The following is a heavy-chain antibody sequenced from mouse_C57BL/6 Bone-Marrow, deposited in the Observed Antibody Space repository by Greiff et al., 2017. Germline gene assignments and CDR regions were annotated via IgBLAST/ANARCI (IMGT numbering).Heavy chain of an antibody. Sequence: VKLQESGAELVKPGASVKLSCKASGYTFTSYWMHWVKQRPGRGLEWIGRIDPNSGGTKYNEKFKSKATLTVDKPSSTAYMQLSSLTSEDSAVYYYARRRSLDYWGQGTTLTVSS. J-gene: IGHJ2*01. CDR1: GYTFTSYW. V-gene: IGHV1-72*01. CDR2: IDPNSGGT. CDR3: ARRRSLDY.